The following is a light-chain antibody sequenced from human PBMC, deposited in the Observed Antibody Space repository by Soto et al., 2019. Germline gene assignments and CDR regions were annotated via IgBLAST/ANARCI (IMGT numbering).Light chain of an antibody. CDR3: QQLWTYPLT. J-gene: IGKJ4*01. CDR1: QDHSRS. V-gene: IGKV1-9*01. CDR2: AAS. Sequence: DTQLTQSPSFQSASVGDRVTIACRASQDHSRSVGWYQQKPGTAPKLLISAASTLNSGVPSRFSGSGSGTDFTLTISSLQPEDFATYYCQQLWTYPLTFGGGTKVEI.